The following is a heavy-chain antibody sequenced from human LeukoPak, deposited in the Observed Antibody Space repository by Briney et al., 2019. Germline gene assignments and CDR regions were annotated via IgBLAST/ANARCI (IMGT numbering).Heavy chain of an antibody. CDR1: GFTFSSYA. D-gene: IGHD3-3*01. CDR3: AKDDDFWSGYYSLDY. V-gene: IGHV3-23*01. J-gene: IGHJ4*02. CDR2: ISGSGGST. Sequence: GGSLRLSCAASGFTFSSYAMSWVRQAPGKGLEWVSAISGSGGSTYYADSVKGRFTISRDNSKNTLYLQMNSLRAEDTAVYYCAKDDDFWSGYYSLDYWGQGTLVTVSS.